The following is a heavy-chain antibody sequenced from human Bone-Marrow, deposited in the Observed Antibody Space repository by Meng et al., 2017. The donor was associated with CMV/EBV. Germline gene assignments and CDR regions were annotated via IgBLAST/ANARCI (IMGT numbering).Heavy chain of an antibody. CDR1: GFTFSSYS. Sequence: GGSLRLSCAASGFTFSSYSMNWVRQAPGKGLEWVSYISSSGDTTYYADSVKGRFTISRDNAENSLDLQMNTLRVEDTAVYYCATQNTARGPHFDYWGQGTLVTVSS. CDR3: ATQNTARGPHFDY. CDR2: ISSSGDTT. J-gene: IGHJ4*02. V-gene: IGHV3-48*04. D-gene: IGHD5-18*01.